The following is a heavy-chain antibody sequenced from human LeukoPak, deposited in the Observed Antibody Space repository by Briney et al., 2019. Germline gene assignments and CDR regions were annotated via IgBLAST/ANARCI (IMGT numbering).Heavy chain of an antibody. CDR1: GDSISSRSYY. CDR2: IYHSGST. D-gene: IGHD3-10*01. CDR3: ARPWFGAFNWFDP. V-gene: IGHV4-39*07. Sequence: SETLSLTCTVSGDSISSRSYYWGWIRQPPGKGLEWIGSIYHSGSTYYNPSLKSRVTISVDTSKNQFSLKLSSATAADTAVYYCARPWFGAFNWFDPWGQGTLVTVSS. J-gene: IGHJ5*02.